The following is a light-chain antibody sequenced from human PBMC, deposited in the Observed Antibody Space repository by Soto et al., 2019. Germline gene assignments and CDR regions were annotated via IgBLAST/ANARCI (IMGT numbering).Light chain of an antibody. CDR3: QQSYSTRFT. CDR2: APS. CDR1: QSISSY. V-gene: IGKV1-39*01. Sequence: DIQMTQSPSSLSASVGDRVTITCRASQSISSYLNWYQQKPGKAPKLLIYAPSSLQSGVPSRFSGSGSGTDFTLTISSLQPADFATYYCQQSYSTRFTFGPGTKVDIK. J-gene: IGKJ3*01.